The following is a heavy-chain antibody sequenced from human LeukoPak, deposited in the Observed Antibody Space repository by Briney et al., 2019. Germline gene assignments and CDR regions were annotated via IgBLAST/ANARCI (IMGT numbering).Heavy chain of an antibody. CDR3: ARYIVDLQTPRFDP. V-gene: IGHV4-61*08. J-gene: IGHJ5*02. Sequence: SETLSLTCTVSGGSVSSADYYWSWIRHPPGKALEWIGYIYHTGSNNYKYSLKSRVTISLDTSKNRFSLRLTSVTAADTAVYYCARYIVDLQTPRFDPWGQGTLVTVSS. D-gene: IGHD3-16*02. CDR2: IYHTGSN. CDR1: GGSVSSADYY.